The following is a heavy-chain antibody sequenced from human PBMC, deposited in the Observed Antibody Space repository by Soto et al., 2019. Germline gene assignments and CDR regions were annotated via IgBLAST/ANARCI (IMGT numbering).Heavy chain of an antibody. CDR3: AREGRGKKAGYNGLVSLGY. Sequence: QVQLVQSGAEVKTPGSSLKVSCKVSGSRFSNYVISWVRQAPGHGLEWLGRIIPIFNSTKYAQSFQGRVIITADKSTSTASLEVSSLRSDDTAVYYCAREGRGKKAGYNGLVSLGYWGQGTLVTVSS. V-gene: IGHV1-69*06. J-gene: IGHJ4*02. D-gene: IGHD2-2*02. CDR1: GSRFSNYV. CDR2: IIPIFNST.